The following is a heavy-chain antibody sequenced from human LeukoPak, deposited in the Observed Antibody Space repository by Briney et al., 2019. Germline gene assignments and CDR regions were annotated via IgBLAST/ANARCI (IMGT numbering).Heavy chain of an antibody. V-gene: IGHV1-8*02. Sequence: GASVKVSCKASGYTFTGYYMHWVRQATGQGLEWMGWMNPNSGDTNYAQKFQGRVTMTRDTSINTAYMELSSLRSEDTAVYYCARGVATNYWGQGTLVTVSS. CDR2: MNPNSGDT. D-gene: IGHD5-12*01. CDR3: ARGVATNY. CDR1: GYTFTGYY. J-gene: IGHJ4*02.